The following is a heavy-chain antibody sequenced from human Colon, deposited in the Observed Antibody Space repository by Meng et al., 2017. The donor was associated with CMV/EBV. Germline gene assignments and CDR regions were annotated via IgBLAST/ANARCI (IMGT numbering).Heavy chain of an antibody. Sequence: SQTLSLTCAISGDSVSSTSAAWNWIRQSPSRGLEWLGRTYYGSSRSRWYNDYSVSVKGRIIINADTSKNQFSLQLNSVTPEDTAVYYCARVALWLRGIKYYGMDVWGQGTTVTVSS. V-gene: IGHV6-1*01. CDR2: TYYGSSRSRWYN. J-gene: IGHJ6*02. D-gene: IGHD3-10*01. CDR1: GDSVSSTSAA. CDR3: ARVALWLRGIKYYGMDV.